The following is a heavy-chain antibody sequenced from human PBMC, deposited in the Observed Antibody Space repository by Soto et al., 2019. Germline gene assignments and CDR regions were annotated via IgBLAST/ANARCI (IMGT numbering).Heavy chain of an antibody. Sequence: GGSLRLSCAASGFTFSSYWMSWVRQAPGKGLEWVANIKQDGSEKYYVDSVKGRFTISRDNAKNSLYLQMNSLRAEDTAVYYCARDARTYSSSSDLLDYWGQGTLVTVSS. V-gene: IGHV3-7*01. CDR1: GFTFSSYW. D-gene: IGHD6-6*01. CDR3: ARDARTYSSSSDLLDY. CDR2: IKQDGSEK. J-gene: IGHJ4*02.